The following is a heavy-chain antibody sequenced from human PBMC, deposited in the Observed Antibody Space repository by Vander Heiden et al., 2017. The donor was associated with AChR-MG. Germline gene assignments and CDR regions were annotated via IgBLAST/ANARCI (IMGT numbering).Heavy chain of an antibody. Sequence: QVQLQQWGAGLLKPSETLSLTCAVYGGSFSGYYWSWIRQPPGKGLEWIGEINHRGSTNYNPSLKSRVTISVDTSKNQFSLKLSSVTAADTAVYYCARTRIHDYWGQGTLVTVSS. J-gene: IGHJ4*02. D-gene: IGHD2-15*01. V-gene: IGHV4-34*01. CDR3: ARTRIHDY. CDR2: INHRGST. CDR1: GGSFSGYY.